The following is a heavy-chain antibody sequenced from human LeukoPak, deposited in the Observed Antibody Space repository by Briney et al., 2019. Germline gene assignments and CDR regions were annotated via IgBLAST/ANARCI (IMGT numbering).Heavy chain of an antibody. Sequence: PSGTLSLTCTVSGGSISSSNYYWGWIRQPPGKGLEWIGSIYYSGSTYSNPSLKSRLTISIDTPKNQFSLKLSSVTAADTAVYYCARQIAVSGKGGNFDYWGQGTLVTVSS. CDR3: ARQIAVSGKGGNFDY. V-gene: IGHV4-39*01. D-gene: IGHD6-19*01. CDR2: IYYSGST. J-gene: IGHJ4*02. CDR1: GGSISSSNYY.